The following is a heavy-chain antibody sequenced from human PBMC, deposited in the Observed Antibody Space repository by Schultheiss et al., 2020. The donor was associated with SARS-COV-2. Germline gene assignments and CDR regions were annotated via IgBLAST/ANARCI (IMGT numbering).Heavy chain of an antibody. V-gene: IGHV3-23*01. J-gene: IGHJ6*02. Sequence: GGSLRLSCAASGFTFSSYAMSWVRQAPGKGLEWVSAISGSGGSTYYADSVKGRFTISRDNSKNTLYLQMNSLRAEDTAVYYCASEGPLMVVAGGVLTYGMDVWGQGTTVTVSS. CDR1: GFTFSSYA. CDR3: ASEGPLMVVAGGVLTYGMDV. CDR2: ISGSGGST. D-gene: IGHD2-21*01.